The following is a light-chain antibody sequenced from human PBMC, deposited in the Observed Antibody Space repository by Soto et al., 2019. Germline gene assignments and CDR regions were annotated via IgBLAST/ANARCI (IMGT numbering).Light chain of an antibody. J-gene: IGLJ3*02. V-gene: IGLV1-40*01. CDR3: QSYDSSLSAL. CDR1: SSNIGAGYD. CDR2: GNS. Sequence: QSVLTQPPSVSGAPGQRVTISCTGSSSNIGAGYDVHWYQQLPGTAPKLLIYGNSNRPSGVPDRFSGSKSGTSASLAITGLQAEDGADYSCQSYDSSLSALFGGGTQLTVL.